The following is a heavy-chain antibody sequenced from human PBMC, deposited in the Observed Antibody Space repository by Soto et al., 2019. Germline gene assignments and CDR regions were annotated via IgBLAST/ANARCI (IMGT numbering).Heavy chain of an antibody. V-gene: IGHV3-30-3*01. CDR2: ISYDGSNK. Sequence: PGGSLRLSCAASGFTFSSYAMHWVRQAPGKGLEWVAVISYDGSNKYYADYVKGRFTISRDNSKNTLYLQMNSLRAEDTAVYYCARDFLDPWGQGTLVTVSS. J-gene: IGHJ5*02. CDR3: ARDFLDP. CDR1: GFTFSSYA.